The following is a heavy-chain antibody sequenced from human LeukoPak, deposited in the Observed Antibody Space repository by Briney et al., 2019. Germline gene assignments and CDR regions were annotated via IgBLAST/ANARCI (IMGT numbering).Heavy chain of an antibody. Sequence: PGRSLRLSCAASGVSFSSAGMHWVRQAPGKGLEWVAVISYDGSYKYNEDSVEGRFTISRDNFKNTLYLQMNSLRAEDTAVYYCAKNYFDSTGHHTFDYWGQGTLVTVSS. CDR2: ISYDGSYK. J-gene: IGHJ4*02. D-gene: IGHD3-22*01. V-gene: IGHV3-30*18. CDR1: GVSFSSAG. CDR3: AKNYFDSTGHHTFDY.